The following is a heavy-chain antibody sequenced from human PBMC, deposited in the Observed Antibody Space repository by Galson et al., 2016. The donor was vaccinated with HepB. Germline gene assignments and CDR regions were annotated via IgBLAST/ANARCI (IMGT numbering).Heavy chain of an antibody. J-gene: IGHJ5*02. Sequence: SLRLSCAASGFTFSISSMNWVRQAPGKGLEWVSSITSNSNYIYYADSVKGRFTISRDNAKNSLFLQMNSLRGEDTAVYYCASRTNGRFTRWGQGTLVTVSS. D-gene: IGHD1-26*01. CDR3: ASRTNGRFTR. CDR1: GFTFSISS. CDR2: ITSNSNYI. V-gene: IGHV3-21*04.